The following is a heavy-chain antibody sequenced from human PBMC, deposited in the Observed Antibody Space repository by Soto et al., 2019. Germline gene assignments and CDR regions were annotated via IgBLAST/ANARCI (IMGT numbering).Heavy chain of an antibody. V-gene: IGHV3-30-3*01. J-gene: IGHJ4*02. CDR1: GFTFSSSA. Sequence: VGSLTLSCTASGFTFSSSAMHWVRQAPGKGMEWVAVISYDGSNKYYADSVKGRFTISRDNSKNTLYLQMNSLRAEDTAVYYCARDEPGYSYGYGLGYWGRGTLVTVFS. D-gene: IGHD5-18*01. CDR2: ISYDGSNK. CDR3: ARDEPGYSYGYGLGY.